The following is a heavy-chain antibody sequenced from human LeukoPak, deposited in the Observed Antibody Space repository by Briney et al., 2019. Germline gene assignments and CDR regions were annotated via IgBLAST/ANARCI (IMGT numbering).Heavy chain of an antibody. CDR2: IKQDGSEK. CDR3: ARSSSPTYYYYYGMDV. D-gene: IGHD6-13*01. CDR1: GFTFSSYW. V-gene: IGHV3-7*01. J-gene: IGHJ6*02. Sequence: GGSLRLSCAASGFTFSSYWMSWVRQAPGKGLEWVANIKQDGSEKYYVDSVKGRFTISRDNAKNSLYLQMNSLRAEDTAVYYCARSSSPTYYYYYGMDVWGQGTTVTVSS.